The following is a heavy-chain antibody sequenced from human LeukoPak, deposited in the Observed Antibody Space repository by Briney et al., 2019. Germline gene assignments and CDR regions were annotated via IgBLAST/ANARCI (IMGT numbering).Heavy chain of an antibody. J-gene: IGHJ6*03. D-gene: IGHD3-10*01. CDR3: ARVPTERSGSYYRDYYYYYYMDV. Sequence: ASETLSLTCTVSGDSISSFYWSWIRQPPGKGLEWIGYIYNSGSTNYNPSLKSRVTISEDTSKNQFSLKLSSVTAADTAVYYCARVPTERSGSYYRDYYYYYYMDVWGKGTTVTISS. V-gene: IGHV4-59*08. CDR1: GDSISSFY. CDR2: IYNSGST.